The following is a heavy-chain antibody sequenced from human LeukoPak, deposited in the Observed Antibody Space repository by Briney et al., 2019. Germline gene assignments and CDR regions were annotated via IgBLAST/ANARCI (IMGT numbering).Heavy chain of an antibody. CDR3: AGALSYMNV. J-gene: IGHJ6*03. CDR1: GDSVSSNSAG. CDR2: TYYRSKWYN. Sequence: SQTLSLTCAISGDSVSSNSAGWTRIRQSPSRGLEWLGRTYYRSKWYNDYAVSVRGRITINPDTSKNQFSLQLNSVTPEDTAVYYCAGALSYMNVWGIGTTVTVSS. V-gene: IGHV6-1*01.